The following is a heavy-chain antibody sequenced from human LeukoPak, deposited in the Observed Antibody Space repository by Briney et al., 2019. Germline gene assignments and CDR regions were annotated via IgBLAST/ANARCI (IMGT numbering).Heavy chain of an antibody. J-gene: IGHJ3*02. CDR3: ARDLKRRVYYDSSGSDDAFDI. CDR2: ISISSSNI. CDR1: GFRVSGYD. D-gene: IGHD3-22*01. V-gene: IGHV3-11*06. Sequence: GGSLRLSCAASGFRVSGYDLNWIRQAPGKGLEWIAYISISSSNIHYADSVRGRFTISRDNANNSLYLQMNSLRAEDTAVYYCARDLKRRVYYDSSGSDDAFDIWGQGTMVTVSS.